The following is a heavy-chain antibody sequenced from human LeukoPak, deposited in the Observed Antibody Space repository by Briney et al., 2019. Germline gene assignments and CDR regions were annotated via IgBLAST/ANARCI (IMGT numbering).Heavy chain of an antibody. Sequence: ASVKVSCKASGYTFTSYGISWVRQAPGQGLEWMGWISAYNGNTNYAQKLQGRVTMTTDTSTSTAYMELRSLRSDDTAVYYCARGDIVVVPAAIPFDPWGQGTLVTVSS. CDR3: ARGDIVVVPAAIPFDP. J-gene: IGHJ5*02. V-gene: IGHV1-18*01. CDR1: GYTFTSYG. CDR2: ISAYNGNT. D-gene: IGHD2-2*01.